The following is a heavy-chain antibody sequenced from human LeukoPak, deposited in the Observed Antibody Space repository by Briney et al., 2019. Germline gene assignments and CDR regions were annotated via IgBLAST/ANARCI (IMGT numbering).Heavy chain of an antibody. CDR1: GFTVSSNY. CDR3: ARDSEEYGSGIEVPYFDY. D-gene: IGHD3-10*01. J-gene: IGHJ4*02. V-gene: IGHV3-66*01. Sequence: PGGSLRLSCAASGFTVSSNYMSWVRQAPGKGLEWVSVIYSGGSTYYADSVKGRFTISRDNSKNTLYLQMNSLRAEDTAVYYCARDSEEYGSGIEVPYFDYWGQGTLVTVSS. CDR2: IYSGGST.